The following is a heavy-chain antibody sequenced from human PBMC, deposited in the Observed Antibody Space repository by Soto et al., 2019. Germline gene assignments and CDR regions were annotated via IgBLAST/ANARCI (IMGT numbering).Heavy chain of an antibody. Sequence: EGQLVESGGGLVQPGGSLRLSCAASGITFSNYWMTWVRQAPGKGLEWVANIRHDGGEQHYVDSVKGRFTISRDNAKNSLYLQVSSLRAEDTAVYYCARGAPVAAAADIDYYYGMDVWGQGTTVTVSS. J-gene: IGHJ6*02. D-gene: IGHD6-13*01. CDR1: GITFSNYW. V-gene: IGHV3-7*05. CDR2: IRHDGGEQ. CDR3: ARGAPVAAAADIDYYYGMDV.